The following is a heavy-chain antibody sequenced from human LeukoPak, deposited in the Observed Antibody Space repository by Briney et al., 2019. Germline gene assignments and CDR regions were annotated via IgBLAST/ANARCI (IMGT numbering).Heavy chain of an antibody. CDR3: ARGRAFMAARRVYNWFDP. J-gene: IGHJ5*02. V-gene: IGHV4-4*07. Sequence: SETLSLTCTVSGGSISSYYWSWIRQPAGKGLEWIGRIYTSGSTNYNPSLKSRVTISVDTSKNQFSLKLSSVTAADTAVYYCARGRAFMAARRVYNWFDPWGQGTLVTVSS. CDR2: IYTSGST. D-gene: IGHD6-6*01. CDR1: GGSISSYY.